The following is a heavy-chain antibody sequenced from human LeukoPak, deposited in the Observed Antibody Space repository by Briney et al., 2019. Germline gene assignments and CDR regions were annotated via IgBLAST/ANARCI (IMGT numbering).Heavy chain of an antibody. CDR2: IYHSGST. J-gene: IGHJ3*02. D-gene: IGHD3-10*01. V-gene: IGHV4-30-2*01. CDR3: ARGSLSLGSAFVI. CDR1: GGSISSGGYS. Sequence: PSETLSFTCAVSGGSISSGGYSWSWIRQPPGKGLEWIGYIYHSGSTYYNPSLKSRVTISVDRSKNQFSLKLSSVTAADTAVYYCARGSLSLGSAFVIWGQGTMVTVSS.